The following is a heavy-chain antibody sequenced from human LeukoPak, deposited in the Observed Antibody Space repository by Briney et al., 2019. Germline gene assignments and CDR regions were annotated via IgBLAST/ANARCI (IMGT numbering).Heavy chain of an antibody. J-gene: IGHJ5*02. CDR3: ARDLHSVVVAARGWFDP. V-gene: IGHV1-18*01. D-gene: IGHD2-15*01. CDR2: ISAYNGNT. Sequence: ASVKVSCKASGYTFTSYDINWARQAPGQGLEWMGWISAYNGNTNYAQKLQGRVTMTTDTSTSTAYMDLRSLRSDDTAVYYCARDLHSVVVAARGWFDPWGQGTLVTVSS. CDR1: GYTFTSYD.